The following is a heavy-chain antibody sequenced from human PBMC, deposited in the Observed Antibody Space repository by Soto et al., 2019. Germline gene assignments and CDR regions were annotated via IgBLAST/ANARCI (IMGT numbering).Heavy chain of an antibody. CDR3: AKGILSDYYGSGTYDY. Sequence: EVQLLESGGGLIQPGGSLRLSCAASGFTFSDYAMTWVRQAPAKGLEWVSVITGSGGKTFYADYVKGRFSISRDNSKNTVYLEINSLRAEDTAVYYCAKGILSDYYGSGTYDYWGQGTLVTVSS. J-gene: IGHJ4*02. CDR2: ITGSGGKT. CDR1: GFTFSDYA. D-gene: IGHD3-10*01. V-gene: IGHV3-23*01.